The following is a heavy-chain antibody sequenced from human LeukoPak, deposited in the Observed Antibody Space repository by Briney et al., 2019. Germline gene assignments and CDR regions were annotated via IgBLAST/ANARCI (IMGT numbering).Heavy chain of an antibody. Sequence: GGSLRLSCAASGFTFSSYGMHWVRQAPGKGLEWVAVISYDGSNKYYADSVKGRFTISRDNSKNTLYLRMNSLRAEDTAVYYCAKALLDYWGQGTLVTVSS. CDR2: ISYDGSNK. V-gene: IGHV3-30*18. J-gene: IGHJ4*02. CDR3: AKALLDY. CDR1: GFTFSSYG.